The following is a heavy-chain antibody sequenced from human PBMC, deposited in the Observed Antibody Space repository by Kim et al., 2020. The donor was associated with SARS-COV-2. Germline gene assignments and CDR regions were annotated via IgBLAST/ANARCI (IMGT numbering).Heavy chain of an antibody. CDR1: GFTFSSYW. Sequence: GGSLRLSCAASGFTFSSYWMHWVRQVPGRGLAWVSRLGPDGTSPTYTGSVKGRFTVSRDNDRKVLTLQMDNLTAEDTGLYYCVRSYGVGHDAFEVWGQGTKVSVSS. D-gene: IGHD3-3*01. CDR2: LGPDGTSP. V-gene: IGHV3-74*03. J-gene: IGHJ3*01. CDR3: VRSYGVGHDAFEV.